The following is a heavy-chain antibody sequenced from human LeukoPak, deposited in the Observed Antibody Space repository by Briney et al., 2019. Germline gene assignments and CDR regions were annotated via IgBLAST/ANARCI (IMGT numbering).Heavy chain of an antibody. CDR1: GGSFSGYY. CDR3: ASRYCSSTSCYGAFDI. J-gene: IGHJ3*02. CDR2: INHSGST. V-gene: IGHV4-34*01. Sequence: SETLSLTCAVYGGSFSGYYWNWIRQPPGKGLEWIGGINHSGSTNYNPSLKSRVTISVDTSKNQFSLKLSSVTAADTAVYYCASRYCSSTSCYGAFDIWGQGTMVTVSS. D-gene: IGHD2-2*01.